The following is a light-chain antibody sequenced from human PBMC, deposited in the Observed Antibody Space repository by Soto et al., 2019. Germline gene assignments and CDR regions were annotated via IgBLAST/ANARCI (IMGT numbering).Light chain of an antibody. J-gene: IGLJ1*01. CDR3: CSYAGSYTYV. CDR1: VSDVGNFGP. CDR2: EGN. Sequence: QSALTQPASVSGSPGQSITISCTGSVSDVGNFGPVSWYQQHPGQVPKLIIYEGNRRPSGVSSRFSGSKSGNTASLTISGLQAEDEADYYCCSYAGSYTYVFGTGTKVTVL. V-gene: IGLV2-23*01.